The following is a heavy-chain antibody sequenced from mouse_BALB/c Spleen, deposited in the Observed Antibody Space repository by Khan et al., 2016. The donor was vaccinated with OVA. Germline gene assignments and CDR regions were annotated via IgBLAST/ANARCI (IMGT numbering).Heavy chain of an antibody. V-gene: IGHV1S81*02. CDR1: GYTFSSYY. CDR2: INPNNGGT. J-gene: IGHJ3*01. CDR3: TRSGYGTFAY. Sequence: VQLQQSGAELVKPGASVKLSCKASGYTFSSYYMYWVKQRPGQGLEWIGEINPNNGGTNFNEKFKSKAALTVDKSSTPASMQLSSLTSEDSAVYYCTRSGYGTFAYWGQGTLVTGST. D-gene: IGHD2-1*01.